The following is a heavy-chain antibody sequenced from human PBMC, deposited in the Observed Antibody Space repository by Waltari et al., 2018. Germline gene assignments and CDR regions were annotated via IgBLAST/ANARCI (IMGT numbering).Heavy chain of an antibody. D-gene: IGHD3-3*01. Sequence: QLQLQESGPGLVKPSETLSLTCTVSGGSISSSSYYWGWIRQPPGKGLEWIGSIYYSGSTNYNPPRKSRVTISVDTAKNQFSLKLSSGTAADTAVYYCARHFQDITIFGVVIIRWFDPWGQGTLVTVSS. CDR2: IYYSGST. J-gene: IGHJ5*02. CDR1: GGSISSSSYY. V-gene: IGHV4-39*01. CDR3: ARHFQDITIFGVVIIRWFDP.